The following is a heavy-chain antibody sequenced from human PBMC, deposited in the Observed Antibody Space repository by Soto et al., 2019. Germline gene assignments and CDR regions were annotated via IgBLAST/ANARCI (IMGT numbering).Heavy chain of an antibody. V-gene: IGHV1-69*12. D-gene: IGHD6-19*01. CDR1: GGTFSNYA. J-gene: IGHJ6*02. CDR3: ARVVAVAGTYNSHALDL. Sequence: QVQLVQSGAEVKKPGSSVKVSCKVSGGTFSNYAIDWVRLAPGHGLEWMGGIVPIFGTTYYTQKFQGRATIIADESTTTAYVEMSILRSEHTAIDDCARVVAVAGTYNSHALDLWAQGTPVTVS. CDR2: IVPIFGTT.